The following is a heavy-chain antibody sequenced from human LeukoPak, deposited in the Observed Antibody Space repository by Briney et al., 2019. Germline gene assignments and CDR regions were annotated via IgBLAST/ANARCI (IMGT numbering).Heavy chain of an antibody. D-gene: IGHD1-26*01. V-gene: IGHV4-61*02. Sequence: SETLSLTCTDSGGSISSGSYYWSWIRQPAGKGLEWIGRIYTSGSTNYNPSLKSRVTISVDTSKNQFSLKLSSVTAADTAVYYCARDPSYSGSYSYYFDYWGQGTLVTVSS. J-gene: IGHJ4*02. CDR1: GGSISSGSYY. CDR2: IYTSGST. CDR3: ARDPSYSGSYSYYFDY.